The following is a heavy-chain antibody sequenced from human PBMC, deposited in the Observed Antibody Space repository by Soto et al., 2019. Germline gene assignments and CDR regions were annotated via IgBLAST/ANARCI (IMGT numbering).Heavy chain of an antibody. D-gene: IGHD6-19*01. J-gene: IGHJ4*02. CDR3: AREQTAVAGVYYFDY. V-gene: IGHV6-1*01. CDR2: TYYRSKWYN. Sequence: PSQTLSLTCAISGDSVSSNSASWNWIRQSPSRGLEWLGRTYYRSKWYNDYAVSVKSRVTINPDTSKNQFSLQLNSVTPEDTAVYYYAREQTAVAGVYYFDYWGQGTLVTVSS. CDR1: GDSVSSNSAS.